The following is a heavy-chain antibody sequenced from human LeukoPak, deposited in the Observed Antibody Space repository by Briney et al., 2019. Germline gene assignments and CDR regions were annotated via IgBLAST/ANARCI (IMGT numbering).Heavy chain of an antibody. J-gene: IGHJ4*02. CDR2: IKEDGSEK. V-gene: IGHV3-7*01. Sequence: GGSLRLSCAASGFTISNYWMSWVRQAPGKGLEWVANIKEDGSEKYYVDSVKGRFTISRDNAKNSLYLQMNSLRAEDTAVYYCAKDFRLGQNYWGQGTLVTVSS. D-gene: IGHD6-19*01. CDR3: AKDFRLGQNY. CDR1: GFTISNYW.